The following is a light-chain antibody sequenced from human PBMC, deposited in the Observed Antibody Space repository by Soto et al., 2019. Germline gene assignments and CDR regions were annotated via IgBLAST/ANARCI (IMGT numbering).Light chain of an antibody. J-gene: IGKJ2*01. CDR2: AAS. Sequence: DIQMTQSPSSLSASVGDRVTITCRASQSISSYLNWYQQKPGKAPTLLIYAASSLQSGVPSRFSGSGSGTDFTLTISRLQPEDLATYYCQQSYSTPPYTFGQGTKLEIK. CDR3: QQSYSTPPYT. V-gene: IGKV1-39*01. CDR1: QSISSY.